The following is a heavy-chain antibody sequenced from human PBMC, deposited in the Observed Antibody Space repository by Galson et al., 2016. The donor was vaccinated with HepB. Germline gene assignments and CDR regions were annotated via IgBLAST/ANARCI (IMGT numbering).Heavy chain of an antibody. V-gene: IGHV1-3*01. CDR1: GYTFSTYD. D-gene: IGHD1-26*01. CDR2: INGGNGNT. J-gene: IGHJ3*02. Sequence: SVKVSCKASGYTFSTYDMHWVRQAPGQRLEWMGWINGGNGNTKYSQKFQGRFTISRDNAKNTLYLQMNSLRAEDTTVYYCVRDMYGSYFAFDIWGQGTMVTVSS. CDR3: VRDMYGSYFAFDI.